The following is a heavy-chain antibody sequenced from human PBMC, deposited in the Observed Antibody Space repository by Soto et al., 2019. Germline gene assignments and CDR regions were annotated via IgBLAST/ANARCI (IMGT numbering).Heavy chain of an antibody. CDR3: ASQVGGWAPWYFDY. J-gene: IGHJ4*02. Sequence: QVQLQESGPGLVKPSETLSLTCTVSGGSISSYYWSWIRQPPGKGLEWIGYIYYSGSTNYNPSLTRRVTLSVDTSKNQFSLKLSSVTAADTAVYYCASQVGGWAPWYFDYWGQGTLVTVSS. V-gene: IGHV4-59*08. D-gene: IGHD6-19*01. CDR2: IYYSGST. CDR1: GGSISSYY.